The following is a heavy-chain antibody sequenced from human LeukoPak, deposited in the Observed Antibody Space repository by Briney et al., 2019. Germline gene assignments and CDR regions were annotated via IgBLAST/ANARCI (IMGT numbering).Heavy chain of an antibody. CDR3: ARVVYSSGWYFDY. CDR1: GDSISSSGHW. CDR2: ISYSGSP. Sequence: SETLSLTCTVSGDSISSSGHWWGWIRQPPGEGLEWIGSISYSGSPSYKPSLKSRVTISVDTSKNQLSLRLSSVTAADTAVCYCARVVYSSGWYFDYWGQGTLVTVSS. J-gene: IGHJ4*02. V-gene: IGHV4-39*01. D-gene: IGHD6-19*01.